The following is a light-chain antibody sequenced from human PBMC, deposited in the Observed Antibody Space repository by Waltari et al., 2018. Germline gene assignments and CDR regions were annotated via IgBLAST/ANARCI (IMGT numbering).Light chain of an antibody. V-gene: IGLV2-8*01. CDR3: SSYAGSINPYV. J-gene: IGLJ1*01. CDR2: EVT. Sequence: QSALTPPPSASGSPGQSVTISCTDTSSDVGGCNYFSWYQQLPGKAPKLMISEVTKRPSGVPDRFSGSKSGNTASLTVSGLQTEDEADYYCSSYAGSINPYVFGSGTRVTVL. CDR1: SSDVGGCNY.